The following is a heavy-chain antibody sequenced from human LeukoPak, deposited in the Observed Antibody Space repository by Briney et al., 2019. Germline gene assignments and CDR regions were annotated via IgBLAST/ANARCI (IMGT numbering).Heavy chain of an antibody. CDR3: ARDGAATVSGYAFDI. D-gene: IGHD6-19*01. J-gene: IGHJ3*02. Sequence: SETLSLTCAVSGGSISTTDWWSWVRQPPGKGLEWVGQIYHGGSTNYNPSLKSRVTISVDKSKNQFSLKLISLTAADTAVYYCARDGAATVSGYAFDIWGQGTMVTVSS. CDR1: GGSISTTDW. CDR2: IYHGGST. V-gene: IGHV4-4*02.